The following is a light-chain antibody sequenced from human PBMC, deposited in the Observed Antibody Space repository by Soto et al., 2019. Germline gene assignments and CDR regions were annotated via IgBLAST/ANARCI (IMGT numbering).Light chain of an antibody. CDR2: GNN. Sequence: QSVLTQPPSVSGAPGQRVTISCTGSSSNIGAGYVVHWYQQLPGTAPKLLIFGNNNRPSGVPDRISGSKSGTSASLASTGLQAEDEADYYCQYYGSSHVVFGGGTKLTVL. V-gene: IGLV1-40*01. CDR1: SSNIGAGYV. J-gene: IGLJ2*01. CDR3: QYYGSSHVV.